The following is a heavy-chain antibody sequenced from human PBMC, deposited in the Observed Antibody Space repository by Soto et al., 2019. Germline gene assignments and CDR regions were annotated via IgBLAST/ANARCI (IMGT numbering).Heavy chain of an antibody. Sequence: QVRLEESGPGLVKPSETLSLICSVSGGSVNNANYFWNWIRHHPENGLEWFGYIYYSGSTRYNPSFKTRANLSIETSKNQFSLRLNSVTVADTAVYFCARDADYGGSRGGMDVWGRGTTVTVSS. D-gene: IGHD4-17*01. V-gene: IGHV4-31*03. CDR1: GGSVNNANYF. J-gene: IGHJ6*02. CDR2: IYYSGST. CDR3: ARDADYGGSRGGMDV.